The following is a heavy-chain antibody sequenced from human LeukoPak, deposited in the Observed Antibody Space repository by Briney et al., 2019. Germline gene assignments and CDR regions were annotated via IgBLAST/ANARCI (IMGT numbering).Heavy chain of an antibody. CDR1: GASISNYY. CDR2: IYYSGST. J-gene: IGHJ4*02. Sequence: SETLSLTCTVAGASISNYYWSWIRQPPGKGLEWIGYIYYSGSTNYNPSLKSRVTISVDTSKNQFSLKLSSVTAADTAVYYCASGGSGFPRSFDYWGQGTLVTVSS. V-gene: IGHV4-59*01. D-gene: IGHD3-10*01. CDR3: ASGGSGFPRSFDY.